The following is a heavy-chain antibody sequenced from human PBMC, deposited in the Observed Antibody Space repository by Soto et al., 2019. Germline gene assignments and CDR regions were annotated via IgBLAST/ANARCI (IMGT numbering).Heavy chain of an antibody. V-gene: IGHV3-15*01. J-gene: IGHJ1*01. CDR3: TTARGTYGAEYFQH. Sequence: VGSLRLSCAASGFTFTNAWMSWVRQAPGKGLEWVGRIKSKTDGGTTDYAAPVKGRFTISRDDSKSTLYLQMNSLKTEDTAVYYCTTARGTYGAEYFQHWGQGTLVTVSS. CDR1: GFTFTNAW. D-gene: IGHD4-17*01. CDR2: IKSKTDGGTT.